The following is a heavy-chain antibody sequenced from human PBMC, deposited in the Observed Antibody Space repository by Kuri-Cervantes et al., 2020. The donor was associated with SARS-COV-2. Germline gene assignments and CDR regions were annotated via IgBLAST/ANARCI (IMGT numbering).Heavy chain of an antibody. J-gene: IGHJ4*02. CDR3: ARGLRKYYFDY. V-gene: IGHV3-30-3*01. D-gene: IGHD1-14*01. CDR1: GFTFNNYD. CDR2: ISYDGSKK. Sequence: GGSLRLSCAASGFTFNNYDMYWVRQAPGKGLEWVAVISYDGSKKYYADSVKGRFTISRDNSKSTLYLPMYNLRAEDTAVHYCARGLRKYYFDYWGQGTLVTVSS.